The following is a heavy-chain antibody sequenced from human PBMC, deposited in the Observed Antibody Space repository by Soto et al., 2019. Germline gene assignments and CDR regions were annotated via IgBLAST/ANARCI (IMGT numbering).Heavy chain of an antibody. CDR1: GGSISGYY. V-gene: IGHV4-59*08. CDR3: ERHVGHWGWDY. CDR2: IHYSGGT. Sequence: QVQLQESGPGLVKPSETLSLTCTVSGGSISGYYWSWIRQPPGKGLEWIGDIHYSGGTKYNPSLKSRVTISVDTSKNQFSLMLSSVTAADTAVYYGERHVGHWGWDYWGQGVLVTVSS. J-gene: IGHJ4*02. D-gene: IGHD7-27*01.